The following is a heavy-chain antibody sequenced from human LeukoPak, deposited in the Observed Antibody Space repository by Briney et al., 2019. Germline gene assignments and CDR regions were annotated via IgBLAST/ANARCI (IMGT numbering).Heavy chain of an antibody. CDR3: ARDGLLWFGEFY. D-gene: IGHD3-10*01. Sequence: SETLSLTCAVYGGSFSGYYWSWIRQPPGKGLEWIGEINHSGSTYYNPSLKGRVTISVDTSKNQFSLKLSSVTAADTAVYYCARDGLLWFGEFYWGQGTPVTVSS. CDR2: INHSGST. J-gene: IGHJ4*02. CDR1: GGSFSGYY. V-gene: IGHV4-34*01.